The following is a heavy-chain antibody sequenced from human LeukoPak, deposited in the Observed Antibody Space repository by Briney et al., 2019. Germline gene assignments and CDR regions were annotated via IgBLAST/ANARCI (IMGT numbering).Heavy chain of an antibody. CDR3: ARAILAALYYYYGMDV. CDR1: GYTFTGYH. D-gene: IGHD6-13*01. V-gene: IGHV1-69*13. J-gene: IGHJ6*02. CDR2: IIPIFGTA. Sequence: GASVKVSCTASGYTFTGYHMHWVRQAPGQGLEWMGGIIPIFGTANYAQKFQGRVTITADESTSTAYMELSSLRSEDTAVYYCARAILAALYYYYGMDVWGQGTTVTVSS.